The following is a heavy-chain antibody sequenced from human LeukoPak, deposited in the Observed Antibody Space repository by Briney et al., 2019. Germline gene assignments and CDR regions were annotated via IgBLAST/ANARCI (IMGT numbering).Heavy chain of an antibody. V-gene: IGHV3-9*01. CDR2: ISWNSGSI. Sequence: GGSLRLSCAASGFTFDDYAMHWVRQAPGKGLEWVSGISWNSGSIGYADSVKGRFTISRDNAKNSLYLQMNSLRAEDTALYYCAKDMEQWLVGPLGYWGQGTLVTVSS. D-gene: IGHD6-19*01. CDR1: GFTFDDYA. CDR3: AKDMEQWLVGPLGY. J-gene: IGHJ4*02.